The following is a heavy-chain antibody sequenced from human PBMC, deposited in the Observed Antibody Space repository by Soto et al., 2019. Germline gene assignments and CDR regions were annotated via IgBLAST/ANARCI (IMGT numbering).Heavy chain of an antibody. CDR1: GGTFSSYA. Sequence: QVQLVQSGAEVKKPGSSVKVSCKASGGTFSSYAISWVRQAPGQALEWMGGIIPIFGTANYAQKCQGRVTITADESTSTAYMELSSLRSEDTAVYYCARDRWQLAAFYYYYGMDVWGQGTTVTVSS. V-gene: IGHV1-69*01. CDR3: ARDRWQLAAFYYYYGMDV. D-gene: IGHD6-6*01. CDR2: IIPIFGTA. J-gene: IGHJ6*02.